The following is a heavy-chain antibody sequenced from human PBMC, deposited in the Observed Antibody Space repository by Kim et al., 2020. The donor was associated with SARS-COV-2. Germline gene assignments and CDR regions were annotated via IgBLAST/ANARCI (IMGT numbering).Heavy chain of an antibody. J-gene: IGHJ4*02. CDR1: GFTFSSYA. V-gene: IGHV3-30*04. Sequence: GGSLRLSCAASGFTFSSYAMHWVRQAPGKGLEWVAVISYDGSNKYYADSVKGRFTISRDNSKNTLYLQMNSLRAEDTAVYYCARDGGSGYCSGGSCYGQDYWGQGTLVTVSS. D-gene: IGHD2-15*01. CDR2: ISYDGSNK. CDR3: ARDGGSGYCSGGSCYGQDY.